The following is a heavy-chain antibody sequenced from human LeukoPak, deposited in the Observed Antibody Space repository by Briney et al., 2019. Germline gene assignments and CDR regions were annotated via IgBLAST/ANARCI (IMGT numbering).Heavy chain of an antibody. D-gene: IGHD5-12*01. Sequence: ASVKVFCKASGYMFNIYGISWVRQAPGQGLEWMGWISAFNGNTNYARNFQDRVTMTTDTSTSTAYMELTSLSSDDTAVYYCARSPPSTGYDRFDTWGQGTLVTVSS. V-gene: IGHV1-18*01. J-gene: IGHJ4*02. CDR3: ARSPPSTGYDRFDT. CDR2: ISAFNGNT. CDR1: GYMFNIYG.